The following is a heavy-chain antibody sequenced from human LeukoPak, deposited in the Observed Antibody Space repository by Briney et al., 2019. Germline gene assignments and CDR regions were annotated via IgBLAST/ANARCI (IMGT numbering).Heavy chain of an antibody. D-gene: IGHD2-2*02. Sequence: PSETLSLTCAVYGGSFSGYYWSWIRQPPGKGLEWIGEINDSGSTNYNPSLKSGFTISVDPSKNQFSLTLSSVTAADTAVYYCARGQADCSSNSCYTGNWFDPWGQGTLVTVSS. J-gene: IGHJ5*02. V-gene: IGHV4-34*01. CDR3: ARGQADCSSNSCYTGNWFDP. CDR2: INDSGST. CDR1: GGSFSGYY.